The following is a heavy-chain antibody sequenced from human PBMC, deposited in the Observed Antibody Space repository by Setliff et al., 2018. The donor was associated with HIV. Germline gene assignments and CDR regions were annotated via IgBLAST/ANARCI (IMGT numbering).Heavy chain of an antibody. J-gene: IGHJ6*03. V-gene: IGHV4-61*09. Sequence: SETLSLTCTVSGGIISSDSFFWSWIRQPAGKGLEWIGHISATGSTNYNPSLQSRVTMSLDTSKNQFSLNLNSVTAADAAVYYCARTFWSGYYMDVWGKGTTVTVSS. CDR1: GGIISSDSFF. CDR3: ARTFWSGYYMDV. D-gene: IGHD3-3*01. CDR2: ISATGST.